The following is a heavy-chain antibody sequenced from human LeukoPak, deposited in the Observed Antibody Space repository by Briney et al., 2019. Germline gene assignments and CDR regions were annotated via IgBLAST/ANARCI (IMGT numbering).Heavy chain of an antibody. CDR1: GYTFTGYY. Sequence: ASVKVSCKASGYTFTGYYMHWVRQAPGQGLEWMGWINPNSGGTNYAQKFQGRVTMTRDTSISTAYMELSRLRSDDTAVYYCARGRYSGYEIYWYFDLWGRGTLVTVSS. CDR2: INPNSGGT. CDR3: ARGRYSGYEIYWYFDL. D-gene: IGHD5-12*01. V-gene: IGHV1-2*02. J-gene: IGHJ2*01.